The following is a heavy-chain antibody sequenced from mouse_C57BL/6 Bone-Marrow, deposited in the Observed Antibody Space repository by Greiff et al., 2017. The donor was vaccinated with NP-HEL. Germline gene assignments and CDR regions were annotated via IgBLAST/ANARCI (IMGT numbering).Heavy chain of an antibody. Sequence: QVQLKQSGPELVKPVASVKISCKASGYAFSSSWMNWVKQRPGKGLEWIGRIYPGDGDTNYNGKFKGKATLTADKSSSTAYMQLSSLTSEDSAVYFCARWGVACFAYWGQGTLVTVSA. J-gene: IGHJ3*01. CDR1: GYAFSSSW. CDR2: IYPGDGDT. V-gene: IGHV1-82*01. CDR3: ARWGVACFAY.